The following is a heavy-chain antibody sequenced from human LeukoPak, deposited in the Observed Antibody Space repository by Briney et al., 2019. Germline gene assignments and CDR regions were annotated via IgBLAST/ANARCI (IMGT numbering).Heavy chain of an antibody. D-gene: IGHD3-10*01. CDR3: APEAPGSYRFDN. CDR1: GHIFTNYH. Sequence: GASVKVSCKASGHIFTNYHLHWVRLAPGRGLEWMGAVYTDGGTITNTRSFQDRVTMTRDVSTRTVYMELSSLNSEDTAVYYCAPEAPGSYRFDNWGQEILVTVSS. CDR2: VYTDGGTI. V-gene: IGHV1-46*01. J-gene: IGHJ4*02.